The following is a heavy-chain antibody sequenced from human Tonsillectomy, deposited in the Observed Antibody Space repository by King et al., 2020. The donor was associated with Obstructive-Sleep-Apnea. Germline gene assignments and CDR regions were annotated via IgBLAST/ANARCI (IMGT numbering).Heavy chain of an antibody. CDR1: GFSFSSYA. V-gene: IGHV3-23*04. J-gene: IGHJ6*02. D-gene: IGHD2-15*01. Sequence: EVQLVEAGGGLVQPGWSLRLSCAASGFSFSSYAMSWVRQAPGKGLEWVSAISGSGGSTYYADSVKGRFTISSDNSKTTLYLQMNSLRAEDTAVYYCAKVGCSGGSCYLYYYYYGMDVWGQGTTVTVSS. CDR2: ISGSGGST. CDR3: AKVGCSGGSCYLYYYYYGMDV.